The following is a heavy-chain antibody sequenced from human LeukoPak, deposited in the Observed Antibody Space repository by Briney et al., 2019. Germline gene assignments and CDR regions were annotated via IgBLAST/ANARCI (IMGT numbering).Heavy chain of an antibody. Sequence: ASVKVSCKASGYTFTDYYLHWVRQAPGQGLEWMGWINPNSGGTNYAQMFQGRVTVTRDTSINTAYMELTRLTSDDTTVYYCALHTSHFYLDYWGQGTLVTVSS. D-gene: IGHD2-2*01. CDR2: INPNSGGT. V-gene: IGHV1-2*02. CDR1: GYTFTDYY. J-gene: IGHJ4*02. CDR3: ALHTSHFYLDY.